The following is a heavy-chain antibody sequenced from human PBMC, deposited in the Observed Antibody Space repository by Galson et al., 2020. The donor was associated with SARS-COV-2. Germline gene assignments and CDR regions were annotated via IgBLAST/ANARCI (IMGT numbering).Heavy chain of an antibody. Sequence: TGGSLRLSCEASGFSFKTYVMHWVHQAPGKGLEWVALIWFDGNNKYYADSVKGRFSISRDNSKNTLYLQMNSLRVEDTAVYYCARDLFRREGLTEWLLSYGMDVWGQGTTVTVS. D-gene: IGHD3-3*01. J-gene: IGHJ6*02. CDR3: ARDLFRREGLTEWLLSYGMDV. CDR2: IWFDGNNK. CDR1: GFSFKTYV. V-gene: IGHV3-33*01.